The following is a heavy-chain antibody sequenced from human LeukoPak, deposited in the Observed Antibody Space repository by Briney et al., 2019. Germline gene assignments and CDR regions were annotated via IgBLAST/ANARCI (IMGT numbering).Heavy chain of an antibody. CDR1: GGSVSSGISY. J-gene: IGHJ5*02. D-gene: IGHD6-13*01. CDR3: ARGCSAGTPHNWFDP. Sequence: SETLSLTCSVSGGSVSSGISYWSWIRQPPGKGLEWIGYIYYSGSTNYNPPLKSRVTISVDTSKNQFSLKLSSVTAADTAVYYCARGCSAGTPHNWFDPWGQGTLVTVSS. CDR2: IYYSGST. V-gene: IGHV4-61*01.